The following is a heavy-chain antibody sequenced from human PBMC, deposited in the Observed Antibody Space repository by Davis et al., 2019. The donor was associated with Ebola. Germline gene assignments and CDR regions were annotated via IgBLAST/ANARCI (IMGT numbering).Heavy chain of an antibody. Sequence: SVKVSCKASGGTFSSYAISWVRQASGQGLEWMGGIIPIFGTANYAQEFQGRVTITADESTSTAYMELSSLRSEDTAVYYCARGGHPTMRAFDIWGQGTMVTVSS. V-gene: IGHV1-69*13. CDR1: GGTFSSYA. CDR2: IIPIFGTA. D-gene: IGHD1-14*01. J-gene: IGHJ3*02. CDR3: ARGGHPTMRAFDI.